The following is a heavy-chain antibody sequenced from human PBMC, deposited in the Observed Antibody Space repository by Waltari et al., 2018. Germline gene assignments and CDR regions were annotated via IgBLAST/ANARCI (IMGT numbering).Heavy chain of an antibody. CDR3: ARVAVVTHLYWYFDL. V-gene: IGHV4-59*01. CDR2: IYYSGST. Sequence: QVQLQESGPGLVKPSETLSLTCTVSGGSISSYYWSWIRQPPGKGLEWIGYIYYSGSTNYSPSLKSRVTISVDTSKNQFSLKLSSVTAADTAVYYCARVAVVTHLYWYFDLWGRGTLVTVSS. D-gene: IGHD2-15*01. CDR1: GGSISSYY. J-gene: IGHJ2*01.